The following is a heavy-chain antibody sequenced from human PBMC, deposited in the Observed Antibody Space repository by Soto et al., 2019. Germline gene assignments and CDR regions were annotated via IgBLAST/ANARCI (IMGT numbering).Heavy chain of an antibody. D-gene: IGHD2-8*01. J-gene: IGHJ4*02. Sequence: SGPTLVNPTEALTLTCTVSGCSLSNARMGVSWIRQPPGKALEWLAHIFSNDEKSYSTSLKSRLTISKDTSKSQVVLTMTNMDPVDTATYYCARIRSKGYCTNGVCSNFDYWGQGTLVIVSS. CDR2: IFSNDEK. CDR1: GCSLSNARMG. V-gene: IGHV2-26*01. CDR3: ARIRSKGYCTNGVCSNFDY.